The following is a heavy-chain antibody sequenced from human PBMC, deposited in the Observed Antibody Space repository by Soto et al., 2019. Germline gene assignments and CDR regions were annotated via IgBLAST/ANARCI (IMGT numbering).Heavy chain of an antibody. Sequence: ASVKVSCKASGYTFTSYAMHWVRQAPGQRLEWMGWINAGNGNTKYSQKFQGRVTITRDTSASTAYMELSSLRSEDTAVYYCARVQYQLRRNDAFDIWGQGTMVTVSS. CDR2: INAGNGNT. J-gene: IGHJ3*02. CDR3: ARVQYQLRRNDAFDI. V-gene: IGHV1-3*01. CDR1: GYTFTSYA. D-gene: IGHD2-2*01.